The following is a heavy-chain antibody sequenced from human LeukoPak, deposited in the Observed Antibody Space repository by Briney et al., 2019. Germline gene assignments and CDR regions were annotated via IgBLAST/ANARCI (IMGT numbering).Heavy chain of an antibody. CDR1: GFTFSSYA. CDR3: AKTTTGYSSGRYPGRPVDY. D-gene: IGHD6-19*01. J-gene: IGHJ4*02. CDR2: ISGSGGIT. V-gene: IGHV3-23*01. Sequence: PGGSLRLSCAASGFTFSSYAIYWVRQAPGKGLEWVSGISGSGGITYFADPVKGRFTISRDNSKNTVYLQMNSLRVEDTAVYYCAKTTTGYSSGRYPGRPVDYWGQGTLVTVSS.